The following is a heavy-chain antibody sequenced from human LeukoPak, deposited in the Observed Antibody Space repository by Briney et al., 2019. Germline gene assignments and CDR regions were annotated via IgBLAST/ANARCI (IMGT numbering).Heavy chain of an antibody. J-gene: IGHJ4*02. V-gene: IGHV3-23*01. Sequence: GGSLRLSCAASGFTFSSYAMSWVRQAPGKGLEWVSAISGSGGSTYYADSVKGRFTISRDNPKNTLYLQMNSLRAEDTAVYYCAKDYDFWSGYYGYWGQGTLVTVSS. CDR2: ISGSGGST. CDR1: GFTFSSYA. CDR3: AKDYDFWSGYYGY. D-gene: IGHD3-3*01.